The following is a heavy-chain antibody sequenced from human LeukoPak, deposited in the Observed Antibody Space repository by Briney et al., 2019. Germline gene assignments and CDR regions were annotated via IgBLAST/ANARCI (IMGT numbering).Heavy chain of an antibody. D-gene: IGHD6-13*01. Sequence: GASVKVSCKASGYTFTSYYMHWVRQAPGQGLEWMGIINPSGGSTSYAQKFQGRVTMTRDTSTSTVYMELSSLRSEDTAVYYCANQGIAALFDYWGQGTLVTVSS. V-gene: IGHV1-46*01. CDR3: ANQGIAALFDY. CDR2: INPSGGST. CDR1: GYTFTSYY. J-gene: IGHJ4*02.